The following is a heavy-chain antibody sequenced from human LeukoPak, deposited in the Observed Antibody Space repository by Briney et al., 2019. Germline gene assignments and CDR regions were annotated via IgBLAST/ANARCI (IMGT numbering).Heavy chain of an antibody. CDR3: VKVSEARRVIYYGMDV. J-gene: IGHJ6*02. V-gene: IGHV3-64D*06. D-gene: IGHD2/OR15-2a*01. CDR2: VSSNGGST. Sequence: GGSLRLSCSASGFTFSSYAMHWVGQAPGKGLEYVSAVSSNGGSTYYADSVKGRFTISRDNSKNTLYLQMSSLRAEDTAVYYCVKVSEARRVIYYGMDVWGQGTTVTVSS. CDR1: GFTFSSYA.